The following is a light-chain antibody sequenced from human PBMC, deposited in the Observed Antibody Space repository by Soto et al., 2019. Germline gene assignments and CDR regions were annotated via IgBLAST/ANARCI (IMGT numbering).Light chain of an antibody. CDR1: QTITRH. Sequence: DIQMTQSPSSLSASVGDTVTITCRASQTITRHLNRYQQKPGKAPKLLIYAASTLRSGVPSRFSGSGSGTDFTLTISSLQPEDFATYYCQQSDTTPLFTFGPGTKVDIK. J-gene: IGKJ3*01. CDR2: AAS. CDR3: QQSDTTPLFT. V-gene: IGKV1-39*01.